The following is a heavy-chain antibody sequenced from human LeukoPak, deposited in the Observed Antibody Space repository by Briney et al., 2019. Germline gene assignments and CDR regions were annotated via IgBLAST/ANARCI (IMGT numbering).Heavy chain of an antibody. CDR1: GFTFSSYA. V-gene: IGHV3-64*01. Sequence: GGSLRLSCAASGFTFSSYAMHWVRQAPGKGLEHVSAISSNGGSTYYANSVKGRFTISRDNSKNTLYLQMGSLRAEDMAVYYCARDRAFDIWGQGTMVTVSS. CDR2: ISSNGGST. J-gene: IGHJ3*02. CDR3: ARDRAFDI.